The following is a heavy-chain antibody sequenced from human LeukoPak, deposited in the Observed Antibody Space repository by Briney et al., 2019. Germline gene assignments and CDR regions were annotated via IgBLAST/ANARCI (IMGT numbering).Heavy chain of an antibody. J-gene: IGHJ4*02. CDR1: GFTFSSYG. CDR3: AKDLAAGTGY. D-gene: IGHD6-13*01. CDR2: ISYDGSNK. Sequence: GGSLRLSCAASGFTFSSYGMHWVGQAPGKGLEWVAVISYDGSNKYYADSVKGRFTISRDNSKNTLYLQMNSLRAEDTAVYYCAKDLAAGTGYWGQGTLVTVSS. V-gene: IGHV3-30*18.